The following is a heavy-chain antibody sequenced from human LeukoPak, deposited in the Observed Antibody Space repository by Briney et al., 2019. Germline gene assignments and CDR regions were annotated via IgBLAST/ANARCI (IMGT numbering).Heavy chain of an antibody. V-gene: IGHV4-31*03. CDR3: ASKYYYDSKFDY. CDR2: IYYSGST. Sequence: SETLSLTCTVSGGSISSGGYYWSWIRQHPGEGLEWIGYIYYSGSTYYNPSLKSRVTISVDTSKNQFSLKLSSVTAADTAVYYCASKYYYDSKFDYWGQGTLVTVSS. J-gene: IGHJ4*02. D-gene: IGHD3-22*01. CDR1: GGSISSGGYY.